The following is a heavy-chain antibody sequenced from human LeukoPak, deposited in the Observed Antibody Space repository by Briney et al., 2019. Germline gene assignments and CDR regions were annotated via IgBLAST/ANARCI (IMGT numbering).Heavy chain of an antibody. V-gene: IGHV1-18*01. CDR3: ARDRRGGYCSSTSCYVNWFDP. J-gene: IGHJ5*02. D-gene: IGHD2-2*01. CDR2: ISAYNGNT. CDR1: GYTFTSYG. Sequence: ASVKVSCKASGYTFTSYGISWVRQAPGQGLEWMGWISAYNGNTNYAQKLQGRVTMTTDTSTSTAYMELRSLRSDDTAVYYCARDRRGGYCSSTSCYVNWFDPWGQGTLVTDSS.